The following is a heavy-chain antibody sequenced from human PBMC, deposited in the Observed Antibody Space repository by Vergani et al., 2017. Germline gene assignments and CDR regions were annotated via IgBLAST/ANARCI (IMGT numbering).Heavy chain of an antibody. CDR1: GGSISSYY. J-gene: IGHJ4*02. D-gene: IGHD2-2*01. Sequence: QVQLQELGPGLVKPSETLSLTCTVSGGSISSYYWSWIRQPPGKGLEWIGYIYYSGSTNYNPSLKSRVTISVDTSKNQFSLKLSSVTAADTAVYYCARGQLPPDYWGQGTLVTVSS. V-gene: IGHV4-59*01. CDR3: ARGQLPPDY. CDR2: IYYSGST.